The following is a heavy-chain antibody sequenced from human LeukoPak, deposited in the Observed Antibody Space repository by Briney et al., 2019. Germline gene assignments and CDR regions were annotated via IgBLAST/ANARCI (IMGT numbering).Heavy chain of an antibody. CDR2: ISSSGSYI. J-gene: IGHJ2*01. D-gene: IGHD1-14*01. Sequence: GGSPRLSCAASGFTFSSYWMNWVRQAPGKGLEWVASISSSGSYIYYADSVKGRFTISRDNAKTSLFLEMNSLRVGDTAIYYCAGAEYWYFDLWGRGTLVTVSS. CDR3: AGAEYWYFDL. V-gene: IGHV3-21*01. CDR1: GFTFSSYW.